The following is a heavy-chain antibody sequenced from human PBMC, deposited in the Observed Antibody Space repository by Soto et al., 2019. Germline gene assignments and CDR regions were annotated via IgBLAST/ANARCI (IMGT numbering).Heavy chain of an antibody. CDR2: ISGSGGST. D-gene: IGHD6-13*01. CDR1: GFTFSSYA. CDR3: AKSPGYSSYYFDY. V-gene: IGHV3-23*01. Sequence: GGSLRLSCAASGFTFSSYAMSWVRQAPGKGLEWVSAISGSGGSTYYTYSVKGRFTISRDNSKNTLYLQMNSLRAEDTAVYYCAKSPGYSSYYFDYWGQGTLVTVSS. J-gene: IGHJ4*02.